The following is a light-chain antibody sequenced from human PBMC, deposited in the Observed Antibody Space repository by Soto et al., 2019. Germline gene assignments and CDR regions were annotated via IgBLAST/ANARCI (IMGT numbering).Light chain of an antibody. CDR2: RIS. Sequence: DVVMTQSPLSLPATLGQPASISCMSSQSLVYSDGNTYLSWFQQRPGQSPRRLIYRISNRDSGVPDRFSGSGSGTDFTLKISRVEAEDVGVYYCMQGTSWPYTFGQGTKLEIK. V-gene: IGKV2-30*01. J-gene: IGKJ2*01. CDR1: QSLVYSDGNTY. CDR3: MQGTSWPYT.